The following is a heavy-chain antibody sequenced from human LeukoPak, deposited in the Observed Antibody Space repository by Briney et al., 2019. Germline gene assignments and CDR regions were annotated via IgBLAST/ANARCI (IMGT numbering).Heavy chain of an antibody. J-gene: IGHJ6*02. CDR2: INTNTGNP. D-gene: IGHD2-21*02. CDR1: GYTFTSYA. CDR3: ARAVGNIVVVTAIPRAPMDV. Sequence: GASVKVSCKASGYTFTSYAMNWVRQAPGQGLEWMGWINTNTGNPTYAQGFTGRFVFSLDTSVSTAYLQISSLKAEDTAVYYCARAVGNIVVVTAIPRAPMDVWGQGTTVTVSS. V-gene: IGHV7-4-1*02.